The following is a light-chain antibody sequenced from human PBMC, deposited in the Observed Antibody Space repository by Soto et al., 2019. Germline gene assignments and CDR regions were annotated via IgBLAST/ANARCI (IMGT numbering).Light chain of an antibody. J-gene: IGKJ1*01. CDR2: GAS. CDR3: QQYGSSGT. V-gene: IGKV3-20*01. Sequence: EIILTQSKDTLSSSPGERATLSFRASQTVSSNYLAWCQQRPGQAPRLLIYGASGRATGIPDRFSGSGSGTDFTLTISRLEPEDFAVYYCQQYGSSGTFGQGTKVDIK. CDR1: QTVSSNY.